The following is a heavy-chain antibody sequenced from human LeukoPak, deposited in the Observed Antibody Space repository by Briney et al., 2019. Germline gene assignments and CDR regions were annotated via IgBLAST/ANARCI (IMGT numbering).Heavy chain of an antibody. CDR3: ARDSYYDSSGYYYDRGLDY. CDR2: IYSGGST. D-gene: IGHD3-22*01. CDR1: GFTVSSNY. V-gene: IGHV3-66*01. J-gene: IGHJ4*02. Sequence: GGSLRLSCAASGFTVSSNYMSWVHQAPGKGLEWVSVIYSGGSTYYADSVKGRFTISRDNSKNTLYLQMNSLRAEDTAVYYCARDSYYDSSGYYYDRGLDYWGQGTLVTVSS.